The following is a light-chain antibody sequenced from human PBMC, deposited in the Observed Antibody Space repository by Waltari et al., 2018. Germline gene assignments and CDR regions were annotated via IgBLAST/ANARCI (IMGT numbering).Light chain of an antibody. CDR1: QSIGSN. CDR2: AAS. CDR3: QKCDSVPFT. Sequence: IQMTQSPSSLSASVGDKVTINCRASQSIGSNLAWYQQKPGEVPKLLIYAASTLQSEVPFRFRGSGSGTDFTLTISSLQPEDVATYYCQKCDSVPFTFGPGTKLEIK. V-gene: IGKV1-27*01. J-gene: IGKJ3*01.